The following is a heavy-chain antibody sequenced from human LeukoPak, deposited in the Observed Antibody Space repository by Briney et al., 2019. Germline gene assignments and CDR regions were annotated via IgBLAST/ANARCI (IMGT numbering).Heavy chain of an antibody. V-gene: IGHV1-69*05. CDR3: ARDSGIAAAGTLDV. CDR2: IIPIFGTA. CDR1: GGAFSSYA. D-gene: IGHD6-13*01. Sequence: GASVKVSCKASGGAFSSYAISWVRQAPGQGLEWMGWIIPIFGTANYAQKFQGRVTITTDESTSTAYMELSSLRSEDTAVYYCARDSGIAAAGTLDVWGKGTTVTVSS. J-gene: IGHJ6*04.